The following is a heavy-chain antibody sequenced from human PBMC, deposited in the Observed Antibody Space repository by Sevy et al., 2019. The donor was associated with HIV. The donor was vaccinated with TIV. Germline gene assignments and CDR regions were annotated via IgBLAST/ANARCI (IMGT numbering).Heavy chain of an antibody. CDR1: GYSISSGYY. CDR2: ISHTENT. J-gene: IGHJ4*02. D-gene: IGHD3-9*01. Sequence: LPETLSLTCGVSGYSISSGYYWGWIRQPPGKGLEWIGCISHTENTDYNPSLKSRVTISIDTSKNQFSLRLSSVTAADTAVYYCVREKLRYFNWLPHHPPFDYWGQGTLVTVSS. V-gene: IGHV4-38-2*02. CDR3: VREKLRYFNWLPHHPPFDY.